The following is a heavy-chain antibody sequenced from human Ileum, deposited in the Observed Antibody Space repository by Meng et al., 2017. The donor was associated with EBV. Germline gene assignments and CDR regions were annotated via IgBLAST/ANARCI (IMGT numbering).Heavy chain of an antibody. CDR1: GGSFIGYY. V-gene: IGHV4-34*01. D-gene: IGHD4-17*01. CDR3: ARGHDYGDYASDY. CDR2: INHSGST. J-gene: IGHJ4*02. Sequence: QAQIQQWCAGLLKASATLSLTCAVYGGSFIGYYWSWIRQPPGKGLEWIGEINHSGSTNYNPSLKSRVTISVDTSKNQFSLKLSSVTAADTAVYYCARGHDYGDYASDYWGQGTLVTVSS.